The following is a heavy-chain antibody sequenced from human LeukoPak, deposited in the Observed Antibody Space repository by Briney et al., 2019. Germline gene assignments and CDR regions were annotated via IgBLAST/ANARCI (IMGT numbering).Heavy chain of an antibody. CDR3: ARGEDIVVVPAAMLDY. D-gene: IGHD2-2*01. CDR2: IKQHGSET. Sequence: GGSLRLSRAASGFTFSRFWMSWVRQAPGKGLEWVASIKQHGSETYYVDSVKGRFTISRDNAKNSLYLQMNSLRAEDTAVYYCARGEDIVVVPAAMLDYWGQGTLVTVSS. J-gene: IGHJ4*02. CDR1: GFTFSRFW. V-gene: IGHV3-7*04.